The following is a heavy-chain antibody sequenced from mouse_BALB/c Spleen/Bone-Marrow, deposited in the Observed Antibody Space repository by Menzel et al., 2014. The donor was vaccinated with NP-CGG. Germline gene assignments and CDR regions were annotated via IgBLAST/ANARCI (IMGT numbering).Heavy chain of an antibody. CDR2: ISYSGST. CDR3: ARRDYGKHFDV. V-gene: IGHV3-8*02. Sequence: EVQLVESGPRLVKPSQTLSLTCSVTGDSITSGYWNWIRRFPGNKLEYMGHISYSGSTYYDPSLKSRISITRDTSTNXYYLQLNSVTTEDTATYYCARRDYGKHFDVWGAGTTVTVSS. J-gene: IGHJ1*01. D-gene: IGHD2-1*01. CDR1: GDSITSGY.